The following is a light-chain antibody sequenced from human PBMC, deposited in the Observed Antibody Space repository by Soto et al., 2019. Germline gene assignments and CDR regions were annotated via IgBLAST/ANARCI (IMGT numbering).Light chain of an antibody. J-gene: IGLJ1*01. Sequence: QSALTQPASVSGSPGQSITISCTGTTSDVGRYNYVSWCQQHPGKAPKLIIYDVSNRPSGVSNLFSGSKSGNTASLTISGLQAEDEADYYCNSYTSSSTYVFRTGTKLTVL. V-gene: IGLV2-14*01. CDR3: NSYTSSSTYV. CDR2: DVS. CDR1: TSDVGRYNY.